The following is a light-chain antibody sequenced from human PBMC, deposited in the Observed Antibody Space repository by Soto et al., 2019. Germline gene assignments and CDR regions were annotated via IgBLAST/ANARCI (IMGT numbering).Light chain of an antibody. CDR2: GAS. CDR1: QSFGTN. CDR3: HQYHNWPQT. J-gene: IGKJ1*01. V-gene: IGKV3-15*01. Sequence: EIVMTQSPATLSVSPGERVTLSCRASQSFGTNLAWYQQRSGQAPRLLIYGASTRAAGIPARFSGSGSGTEFTLTISSLQSEDFAVYYCHQYHNWPQTFGQGTKVDIK.